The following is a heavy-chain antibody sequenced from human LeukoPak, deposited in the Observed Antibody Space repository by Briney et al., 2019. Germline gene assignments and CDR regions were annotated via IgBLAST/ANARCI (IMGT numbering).Heavy chain of an antibody. CDR3: ARDGGPIAAAGAHIPFDP. CDR2: ISYDGSNK. CDR1: GFTFSSYA. V-gene: IGHV3-30-3*01. J-gene: IGHJ5*02. D-gene: IGHD6-13*01. Sequence: GGSLRLSCAASGFTFSSYAMHWVRQAPGKGLEWVAVISYDGSNKYYADSVKGRFTISRDNSKNTLYLQMNSLRAEDTAVYYCARDGGPIAAAGAHIPFDPWGQGTLVTVSS.